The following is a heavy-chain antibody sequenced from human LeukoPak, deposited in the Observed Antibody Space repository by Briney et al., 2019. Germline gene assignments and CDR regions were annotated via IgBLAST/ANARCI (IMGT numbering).Heavy chain of an antibody. J-gene: IGHJ4*02. Sequence: GGSLRLSCAASGFTFSSYGMHWVRQAPGKGLEWVAVISYDGSNKYCADSGKGRFTISRDNSKNTLYLQMNSLRAEDTAVYYCAKDLGSSWPYFDYWGQGTLVTVSS. CDR2: ISYDGSNK. D-gene: IGHD6-13*01. V-gene: IGHV3-30*18. CDR3: AKDLGSSWPYFDY. CDR1: GFTFSSYG.